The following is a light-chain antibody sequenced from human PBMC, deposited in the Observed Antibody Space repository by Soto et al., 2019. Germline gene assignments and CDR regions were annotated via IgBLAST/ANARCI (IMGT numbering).Light chain of an antibody. CDR1: EVGAHRF. V-gene: IGLV2-14*01. CDR3: STDTSASTS. CDR2: EVI. J-gene: IGLJ2*01. Sequence: QSALTQPASVSGSPGQSITISCTGTEVGAHRFVSWYQQVPGTAPKLLIYEVIKRPSGISPRFSGSKAGNTASLTISGLQADDEADYFCSTDTSASTSFGGGTKVTVL.